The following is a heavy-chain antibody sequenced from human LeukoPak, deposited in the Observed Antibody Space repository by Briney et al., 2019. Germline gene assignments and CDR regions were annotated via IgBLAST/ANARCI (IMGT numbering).Heavy chain of an antibody. D-gene: IGHD2-15*01. V-gene: IGHV3-23*01. CDR1: GFTFSNYA. J-gene: IGHJ3*02. CDR3: AKRFCSGRSCYSVDDAFDI. Sequence: GGSLRLSCAASGFTFSNYAMSWVRQTPGKGLECVSVVTGSGGDTYYTGSVNGRFTISRDNSKNTLYLQMNSLRAEDTAVYYCAKRFCSGRSCYSVDDAFDIWGQGTMVTVSS. CDR2: VTGSGGDT.